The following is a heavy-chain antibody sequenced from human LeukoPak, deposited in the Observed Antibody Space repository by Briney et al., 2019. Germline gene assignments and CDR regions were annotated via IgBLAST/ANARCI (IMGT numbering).Heavy chain of an antibody. Sequence: SETLSLTCSVSGGSISSSSYYWDWIRQPPGKGLEWIGYIYYSGSTYNNPSLKSRVTISVDTSKNQFSLKLSSVTAADTAVYYCARVKYQLLYYYYMDVWGKGTTVTVSS. CDR1: GGSISSSSYY. V-gene: IGHV4-39*07. J-gene: IGHJ6*03. CDR3: ARVKYQLLYYYYMDV. D-gene: IGHD2-2*01. CDR2: IYYSGST.